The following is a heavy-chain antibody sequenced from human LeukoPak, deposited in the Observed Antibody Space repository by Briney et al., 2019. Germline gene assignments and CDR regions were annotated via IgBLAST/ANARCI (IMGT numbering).Heavy chain of an antibody. CDR3: ARTASGFYSAN. CDR1: GFGFSSYW. V-gene: IGHV3-74*01. Sequence: GESLKISCAASGFGFSSYWMHWVRQAPGKGLVWVSRINNDGSITNYAESVKARFTISRDNAKNTLYLQMNSLRGEDTAVYYCARTASGFYSANWGQGTLVTVSS. J-gene: IGHJ4*02. D-gene: IGHD3-3*01. CDR2: INNDGSIT.